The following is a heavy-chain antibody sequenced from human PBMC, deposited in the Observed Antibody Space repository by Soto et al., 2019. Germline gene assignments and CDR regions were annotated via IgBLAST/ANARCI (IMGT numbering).Heavy chain of an antibody. D-gene: IGHD3-22*01. V-gene: IGHV4-59*01. CDR3: ARAYDDSSGSQCDY. CDR1: GGSISSYY. J-gene: IGHJ4*02. Sequence: GPGPSWSSETLSLTCTVSGGSISSYYWSWIRQPPGKGLEWIGYIYYSGSTNYNPSLKSRVTISVDTSKNQFSLKLCSVTAADTALYYCARAYDDSSGSQCDYWGQGNLVTVSS. CDR2: IYYSGST.